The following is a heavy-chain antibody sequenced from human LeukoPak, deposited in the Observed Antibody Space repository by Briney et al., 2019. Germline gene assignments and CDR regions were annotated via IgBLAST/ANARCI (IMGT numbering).Heavy chain of an antibody. J-gene: IGHJ5*02. D-gene: IGHD2-8*01. CDR1: GYMFTSYG. Sequence: ASVKVSCKASGYMFTSYGISWVRQAPGQGLEWMGWISTNKGNTNYAQRLQGRVTITTDTSTSTAYMELRNLRSDDTAIYYCVRDIQWRFDPWGQGTLVTVSS. V-gene: IGHV1-18*01. CDR3: VRDIQWRFDP. CDR2: ISTNKGNT.